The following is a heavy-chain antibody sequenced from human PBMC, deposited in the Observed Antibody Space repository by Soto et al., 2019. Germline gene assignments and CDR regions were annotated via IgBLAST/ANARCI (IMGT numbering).Heavy chain of an antibody. J-gene: IGHJ4*02. CDR1: GYTFTSYD. V-gene: IGHV1-8*01. Sequence: QVQLVQSGAEVKKPGASVRVSCKASGYTFTSYDINWVRQATGQGLEWLGWMNPNSGNTGYAQKFQGRVTRTRNTPISTADMERSSLRSEDTAGYYCAREGTIRGDDYWGQGTLVTVSS. CDR3: AREGTIRGDDY. CDR2: MNPNSGNT. D-gene: IGHD2-2*02.